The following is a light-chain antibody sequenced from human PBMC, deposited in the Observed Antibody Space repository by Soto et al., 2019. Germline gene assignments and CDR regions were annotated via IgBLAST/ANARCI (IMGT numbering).Light chain of an antibody. J-gene: IGLJ2*01. CDR2: EVS. V-gene: IGLV2-8*01. CDR1: SSDVGVYNY. CDR3: SSYAGNNNLI. Sequence: QSALTQPPSASGSPGQSVTISCTGTSSDVGVYNYVSWYQQHPGRAPKLMIFEVSKRPSGVPDRFSGSKSGKTASLTVSGLQAEDEADYYCSSYAGNNNLIFGGGTQLTVL.